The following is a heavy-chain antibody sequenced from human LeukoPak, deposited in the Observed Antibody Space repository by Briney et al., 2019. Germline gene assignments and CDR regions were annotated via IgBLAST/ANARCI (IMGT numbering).Heavy chain of an antibody. CDR2: IYHSGST. J-gene: IGHJ5*02. D-gene: IGHD3-10*01. CDR3: ASDPLFDWFDP. V-gene: IGHV4-38-2*02. Sequence: PSETLSLTCTVSGYSISSDYYWGWIRQPPGKGLEWIGSIYHSGSTYYNPSLKSRVTISVDTSKNQFSLKLSAVTAADTAVYYCASDPLFDWFDPWGQGTLVTVSS. CDR1: GYSISSDYY.